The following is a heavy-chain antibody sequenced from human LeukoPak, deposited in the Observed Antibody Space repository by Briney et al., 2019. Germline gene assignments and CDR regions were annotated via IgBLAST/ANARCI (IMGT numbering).Heavy chain of an antibody. V-gene: IGHV3-23*01. Sequence: GGSLRLSCAASGFTLSSYAMSWVRLAPGKGLDWVSTISGSGGSLYYADSVRGRFTISRDNSKNTLYLQMNSLRAEDTAVYYCAKLMGSLDAWGSFRFSFDSWGQGTLVTVSS. J-gene: IGHJ4*02. D-gene: IGHD3-16*02. CDR3: AKLMGSLDAWGSFRFSFDS. CDR1: GFTLSSYA. CDR2: ISGSGGSL.